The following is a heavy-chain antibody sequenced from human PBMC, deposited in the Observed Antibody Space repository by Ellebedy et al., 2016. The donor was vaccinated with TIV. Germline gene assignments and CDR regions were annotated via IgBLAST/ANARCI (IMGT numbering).Heavy chain of an antibody. CDR3: ARFTSDYSGDWFGRAFDH. D-gene: IGHD2-21*02. V-gene: IGHV5-51*01. CDR2: IYPGDSET. Sequence: GESLKISCKGSGYSFTNYWIGWVRQMPGKGLEWMGIIYPGDSETRYSPSFQGPVTLSGDKSISTAYLQWSSLKASETAMYYCARFTSDYSGDWFGRAFDHWGQGTLVIVSS. J-gene: IGHJ4*02. CDR1: GYSFTNYW.